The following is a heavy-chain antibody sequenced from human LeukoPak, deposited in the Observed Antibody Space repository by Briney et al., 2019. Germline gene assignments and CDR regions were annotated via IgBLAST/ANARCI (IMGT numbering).Heavy chain of an antibody. CDR2: MNPSSGNT. CDR3: ARGRDNYYGSGSYYNV. Sequence: GASVKVSCKASGYTFTSYDINWVRQATGQGLEWMGWMNPSSGNTGYAQKFQGRVTITRNTSISTAYMELSSLRSEDTAVYYCARGRDNYYGSGSYYNVWGQGTLVTVSS. J-gene: IGHJ4*02. D-gene: IGHD3-10*01. V-gene: IGHV1-8*03. CDR1: GYTFTSYD.